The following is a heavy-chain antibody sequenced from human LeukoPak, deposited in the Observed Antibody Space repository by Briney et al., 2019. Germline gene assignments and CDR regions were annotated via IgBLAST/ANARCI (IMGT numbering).Heavy chain of an antibody. D-gene: IGHD5-24*01. V-gene: IGHV4-4*07. CDR3: ASRDYYYYYMDV. CDR1: GGSISSYY. CDR2: IYSSGNT. J-gene: IGHJ6*03. Sequence: SETQSLTCTVSGGSISSYYWSWIRQPAGKGLEWIGRIYSSGNTKYNPSLKSRVTISVDTSKNQFSLKLSSVTAADTAVYHCASRDYYYYYMDVWGKGTTVTVSS.